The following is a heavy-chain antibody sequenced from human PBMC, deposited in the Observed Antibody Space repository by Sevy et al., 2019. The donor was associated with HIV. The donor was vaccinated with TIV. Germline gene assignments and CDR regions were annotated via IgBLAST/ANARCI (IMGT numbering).Heavy chain of an antibody. CDR3: ARDSPSHSGSYSSEYFQH. Sequence: ASMKVSCKASGGTFSSYAISWVRQAPGQGLEWMGGIIPIFGTANYAQKFQGRVTITADESTSTAYMELSSLRSEDTAVYYCARDSPSHSGSYSSEYFQHWGQGTLVTVSS. D-gene: IGHD1-26*01. V-gene: IGHV1-69*13. CDR1: GGTFSSYA. J-gene: IGHJ1*01. CDR2: IIPIFGTA.